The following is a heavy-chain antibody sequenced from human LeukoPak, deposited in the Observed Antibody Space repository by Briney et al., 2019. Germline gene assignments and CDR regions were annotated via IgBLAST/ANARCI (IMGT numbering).Heavy chain of an antibody. CDR1: GFTFSSYG. CDR3: AKSLRAIVVVTAIGY. D-gene: IGHD2-21*02. Sequence: PGGSLRLSCAASGFTFSSYGMHWVRQAPGKGLEWVAVIWYDGSNKYYADSVKGRFTISRDNSKNTLYLQMNSLRAEDTAVYYCAKSLRAIVVVTAIGYWGQGTLVTVSS. CDR2: IWYDGSNK. V-gene: IGHV3-30*02. J-gene: IGHJ4*02.